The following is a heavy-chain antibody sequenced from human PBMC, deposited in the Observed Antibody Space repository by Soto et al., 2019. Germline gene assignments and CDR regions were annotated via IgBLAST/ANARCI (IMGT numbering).Heavy chain of an antibody. CDR1: GGSISSGGYF. V-gene: IGHV4-30-2*01. CDR3: ARGLGP. J-gene: IGHJ5*02. Sequence: QLQLQESGSGLVKPSQTLSLTCAVSGGSISSGGYFWCWIQQPPGKGLEWIGYIYYYGSTYCNPSLKSRVTIAVDRSKNQSSLKLSSVTAADTAVYYCARGLGPWGQGTLVTVSS. CDR2: IYYYGST. D-gene: IGHD3-10*01.